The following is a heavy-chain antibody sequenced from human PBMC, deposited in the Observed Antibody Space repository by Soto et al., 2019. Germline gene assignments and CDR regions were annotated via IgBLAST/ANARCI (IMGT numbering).Heavy chain of an antibody. Sequence: GGSLRLSCAASGFTFSSYSMNWVRQAPGKGLEWVSSISSSSSYIYYADSVKGRFTISRDNAKNSLYLQMNSLRAEDTDVYYCARELGLDAFDIWGQGTMVTVSS. D-gene: IGHD7-27*01. CDR3: ARELGLDAFDI. CDR2: ISSSSSYI. J-gene: IGHJ3*02. V-gene: IGHV3-21*01. CDR1: GFTFSSYS.